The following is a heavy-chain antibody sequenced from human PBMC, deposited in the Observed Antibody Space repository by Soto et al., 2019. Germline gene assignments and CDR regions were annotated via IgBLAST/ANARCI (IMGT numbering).Heavy chain of an antibody. D-gene: IGHD2-21*02. CDR2: IDPSNSYT. Sequence: GESLKISCKGSGYSFTSYWITWVRQMPGKGLEWMGRIDPSNSYTNYSPSFQGHVTISRDTSISTAYLQWNSLKASDTAIYYCATPGGRDFNAFDVWGQGTMVTVSS. J-gene: IGHJ3*01. CDR1: GYSFTSYW. V-gene: IGHV5-10-1*01. CDR3: ATPGGRDFNAFDV.